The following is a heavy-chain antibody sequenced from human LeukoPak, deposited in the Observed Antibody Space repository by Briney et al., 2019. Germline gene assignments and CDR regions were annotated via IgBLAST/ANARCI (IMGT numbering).Heavy chain of an antibody. D-gene: IGHD5-18*01. V-gene: IGHV3-11*01. CDR1: GFTFSDYY. J-gene: IGHJ4*02. CDR2: ISNSGSNI. Sequence: PGGSLRLSCAASGFTFSDYYMIWIRQAPGKGLEWVSYISNSGSNIYYADSVKGRLTISRDNAKHSLYLQMNSLRAEDTAVYYCARSAGTPGYSYGFDSWGQGTLLTVSS. CDR3: ARSAGTPGYSYGFDS.